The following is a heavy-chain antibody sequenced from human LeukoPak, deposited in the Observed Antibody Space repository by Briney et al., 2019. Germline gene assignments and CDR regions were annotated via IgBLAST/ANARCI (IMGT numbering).Heavy chain of an antibody. J-gene: IGHJ4*02. Sequence: GGSLRLSCAASGFTFSDYYMSWIRQAPGKGLEWISYISSSGSTIYYADSVKGRFTISRDNSKNTLYLQMNSLRAEDTAVYYCAKDPVPTYYDFWSGYGYFDYWGQGTLVTVSS. V-gene: IGHV3-11*01. CDR1: GFTFSDYY. CDR3: AKDPVPTYYDFWSGYGYFDY. CDR2: ISSSGSTI. D-gene: IGHD3-3*01.